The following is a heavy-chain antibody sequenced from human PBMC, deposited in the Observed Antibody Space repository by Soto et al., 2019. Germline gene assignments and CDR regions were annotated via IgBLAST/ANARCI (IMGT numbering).Heavy chain of an antibody. CDR1: GGTFSSYA. V-gene: IGHV1-69*13. J-gene: IGHJ4*02. Sequence: GASVKVSCKASGGTFSSYAISWVRQAPGQGLEWMGGIIPIFGTANYAQKFQGRVTITADESTSTAYMELSSLRAEDTAVYYCAKEVEGPSGILFDYWGQGTLVTVSS. CDR3: AKEVEGPSGILFDY. CDR2: IIPIFGTA. D-gene: IGHD1-1*01.